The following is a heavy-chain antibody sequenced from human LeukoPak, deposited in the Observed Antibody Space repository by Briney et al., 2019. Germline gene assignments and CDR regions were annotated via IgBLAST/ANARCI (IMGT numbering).Heavy chain of an antibody. V-gene: IGHV4-34*01. CDR3: ARAGGIAARRYYFDY. J-gene: IGHJ4*02. CDR2: INHSGST. D-gene: IGHD6-6*01. CDR1: GGSFSGYY. Sequence: SETLSLTGAVYGGSFSGYYWSWIRQPPGKGLEWIGEINHSGSTNYNPSLKSRVTISVDTSKNQFSLKLSSVTAADTAVYYCARAGGIAARRYYFDYWGQGTLVTVSS.